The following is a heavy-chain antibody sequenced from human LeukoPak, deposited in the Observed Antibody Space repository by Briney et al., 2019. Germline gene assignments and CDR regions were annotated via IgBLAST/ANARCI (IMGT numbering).Heavy chain of an antibody. J-gene: IGHJ4*02. Sequence: GGSLRLSCAASGFTFDDYTMHWVRQAPGKGLEWVSLISWDGGSTYYADSVKGRFTISRDNSKNSLYLQMNSLRAEDTALYYCAKGRTIFGVVSLVDYWGQGTLVTVSS. CDR1: GFTFDDYT. V-gene: IGHV3-43D*03. CDR2: ISWDGGST. CDR3: AKGRTIFGVVSLVDY. D-gene: IGHD3-3*01.